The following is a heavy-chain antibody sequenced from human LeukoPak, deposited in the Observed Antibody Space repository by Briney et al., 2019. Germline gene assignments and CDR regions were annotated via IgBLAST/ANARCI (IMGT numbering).Heavy chain of an antibody. D-gene: IGHD4-17*01. J-gene: IGHJ2*01. CDR1: GFTFSSYE. CDR3: ARGDYGDPRWYFDL. CDR2: ISSSGSTI. Sequence: GGSLRLSCAASGFTFSSYEMNWVRQAPGKGLEWVSYISSSGSTIYYADSVEGRFTISRDNAKNSLYLQMNSLRAEDTAVYYCARGDYGDPRWYFDLWGRGTLVTVSS. V-gene: IGHV3-48*03.